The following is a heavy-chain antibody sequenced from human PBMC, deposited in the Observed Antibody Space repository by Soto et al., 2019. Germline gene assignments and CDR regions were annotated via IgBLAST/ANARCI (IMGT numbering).Heavy chain of an antibody. CDR3: ARSPKSTIFGVVRKNWFDP. CDR1: GGSISSYY. J-gene: IGHJ5*02. D-gene: IGHD3-3*01. V-gene: IGHV4-59*01. Sequence: PSETLSLTCTVSGGSISSYYWSWIRQPPGKGLEWIGYIYYSGSTNYNPSLKSRVTISVDTSKNQFSLKLSSVTAADTAVYYCARSPKSTIFGVVRKNWFDPWGQGTLVTVSS. CDR2: IYYSGST.